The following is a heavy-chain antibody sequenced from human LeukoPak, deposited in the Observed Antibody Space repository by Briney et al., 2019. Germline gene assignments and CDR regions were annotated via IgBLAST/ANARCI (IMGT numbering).Heavy chain of an antibody. V-gene: IGHV3-23*01. D-gene: IGHD3-22*01. CDR2: FSGSGGST. J-gene: IGHJ4*02. CDR1: GFTFSSYA. CDR3: AKFSDYYDSSGYPDY. Sequence: GGSLRLSCAASGFTFSSYAMSWIRQAPGKGLEWVSAFSGSGGSTYYADSVKGRFTISRDNSKNTLYLQMNSLRAEDTAVYYCAKFSDYYDSSGYPDYWGQGTLVTVSS.